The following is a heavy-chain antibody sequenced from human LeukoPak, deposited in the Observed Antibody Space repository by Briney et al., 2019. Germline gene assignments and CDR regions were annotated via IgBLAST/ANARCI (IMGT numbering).Heavy chain of an antibody. CDR3: ARLPSRPYYFDY. CDR2: IYYSGST. V-gene: IGHV4-59*01. J-gene: IGHJ4*02. CDR1: GGSISSYY. Sequence: SETLSLTCTVSGGSISSYYRSWVRQPPGKGLEWIGYIYYSGSTNYNPSLKSRVTISVDTSKNQFSLKLSSVTAADTAVYYCARLPSRPYYFDYWGQGTLVTVSS.